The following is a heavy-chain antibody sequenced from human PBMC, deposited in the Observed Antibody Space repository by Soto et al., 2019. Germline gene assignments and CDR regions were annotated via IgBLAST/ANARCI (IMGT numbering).Heavy chain of an antibody. D-gene: IGHD6-19*01. J-gene: IGHJ3*02. CDR1: GFTFSNYG. CDR2: IWYDGSNE. Sequence: QVQLVESGGGVVQPGRSLRLSCAASGFTFSNYGMHWVRQAPGKGLEWVAVIWYDGSNEYYADSVKGRFTISRDRSKNTLYLQMNSLRAEDTAIYYCARTHKSIAVGAFDIWGQGTMVTVSS. V-gene: IGHV3-33*01. CDR3: ARTHKSIAVGAFDI.